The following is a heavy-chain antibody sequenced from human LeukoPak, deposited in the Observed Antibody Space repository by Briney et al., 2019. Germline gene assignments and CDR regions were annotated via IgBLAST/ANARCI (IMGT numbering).Heavy chain of an antibody. CDR3: ARGERRTQQIDP. D-gene: IGHD1-1*01. CDR2: MNPNSGNT. J-gene: IGHJ5*02. V-gene: IGHV1-8*01. CDR1: GYTFTSYD. Sequence: ASVKVSCKASGYTFTSYDINWVRQATGQGLERMGWMNPNSGNTGYAQKFQGRVTMTRNTSISTAYMELSSLRSEDTAVYYCARGERRTQQIDPWGQGTLVTVSS.